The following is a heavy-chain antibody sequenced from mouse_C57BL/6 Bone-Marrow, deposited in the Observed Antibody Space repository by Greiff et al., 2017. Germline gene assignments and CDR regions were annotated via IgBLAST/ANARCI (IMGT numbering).Heavy chain of an antibody. D-gene: IGHD2-4*01. CDR2: ISSGSSTI. J-gene: IGHJ2*01. CDR1: GFTFSDYG. CDR3: ARRGDYDEDFDY. Sequence: EVQLQESGGGLVKPGGSLKLSCAASGFTFSDYGMHWVRQAPEKGLEWVAYISSGSSTIYYADTVKGRFTISRDNAKNTLFLQMTSLRSEDTAVYYCARRGDYDEDFDYGGQGTTLTVSS. V-gene: IGHV5-17*01.